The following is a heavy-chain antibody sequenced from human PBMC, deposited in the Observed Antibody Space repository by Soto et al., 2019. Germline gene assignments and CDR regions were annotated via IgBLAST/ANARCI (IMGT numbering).Heavy chain of an antibody. V-gene: IGHV1-69*01. J-gene: IGHJ4*02. D-gene: IGHD6-13*01. CDR1: GGTFSSYA. CDR3: ARGGMPGPYSSSPTAD. Sequence: QVQLVQSGAEVKKPGSSVKVSCKASGGTFSSYAISWVRQAPGQGLEWMGGIIHIFGTANYAQKFQGRVTITADESMSTAYMELSSLRSEDTAVYYCARGGMPGPYSSSPTADWGQGTLVTVSS. CDR2: IIHIFGTA.